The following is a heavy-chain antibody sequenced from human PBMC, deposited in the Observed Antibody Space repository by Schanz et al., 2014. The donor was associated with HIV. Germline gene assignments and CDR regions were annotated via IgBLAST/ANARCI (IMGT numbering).Heavy chain of an antibody. CDR1: GFTFDDYS. D-gene: IGHD1-26*01. Sequence: EVQLVESGGGLVQPGRSLRLSCAASGFTFDDYSMHFFLQAPGKGLDWVSGMSWNRRRIGYGDAVKGRFTISRDNANNFVYLQMTELRVEDTALYFCAKAIMGATEYYYGMDVGREGTMVTVSS. CDR2: MSWNRRRI. CDR3: AKAIMGATEYYYGMDV. V-gene: IGHV3-9*01. J-gene: IGHJ6*04.